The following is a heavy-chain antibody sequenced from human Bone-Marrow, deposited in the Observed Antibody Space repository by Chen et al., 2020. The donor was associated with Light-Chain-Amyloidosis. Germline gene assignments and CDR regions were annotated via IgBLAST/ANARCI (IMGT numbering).Heavy chain of an antibody. J-gene: IGHJ4*02. D-gene: IGHD5-12*01. CDR2: IYPDDSDA. CDR3: ARRRDGYNFDY. V-gene: IGHV5-51*01. CDR1: GYTFPNYW. Sequence: EVQLEQSGPEVKKPGESLKISCKGSGYTFPNYWIGWVRQMPGKGLEWMGVIYPDDSDARSSPSFEGQVTISADKSIPTAYLQWRSLKASDTAMYYCARRRDGYNFDYWGQGTLVTVSS.